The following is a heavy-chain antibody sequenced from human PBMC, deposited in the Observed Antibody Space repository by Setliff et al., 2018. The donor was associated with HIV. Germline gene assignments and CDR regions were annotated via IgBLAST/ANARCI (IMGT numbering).Heavy chain of an antibody. V-gene: IGHV1-69*05. CDR1: GGTFSSYG. CDR2: ITPLLGTT. J-gene: IGHJ4*02. CDR3: ARVSDSGWYFDY. Sequence: SVKVSCKASGGTFSSYGITWVRQAPGQGLEWMGGITPLLGTTNYAQRFQSRVTLTTDESTNTVFMDLSSLRSEDTAVYYCARVSDSGWYFDYWGQGTLVTVSS. D-gene: IGHD6-19*01.